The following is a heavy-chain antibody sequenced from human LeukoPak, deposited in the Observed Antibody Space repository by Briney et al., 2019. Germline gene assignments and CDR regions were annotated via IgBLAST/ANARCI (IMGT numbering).Heavy chain of an antibody. V-gene: IGHV1-2*02. Sequence: GASVKVSCKASGYTFTGYYMHWVRQAPGQGLEWMGWINPNSGGTNYAQKFQGRVTMTRDTSISTAYMELSSLRSEDTAVYYCARSPSRGITIFGVVNRDNWFDPWGQGTLVTVSS. CDR3: ARSPSRGITIFGVVNRDNWFDP. CDR1: GYTFTGYY. D-gene: IGHD3-3*01. J-gene: IGHJ5*02. CDR2: INPNSGGT.